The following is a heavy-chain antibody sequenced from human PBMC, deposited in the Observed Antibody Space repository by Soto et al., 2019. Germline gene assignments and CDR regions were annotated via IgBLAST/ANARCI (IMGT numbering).Heavy chain of an antibody. CDR2: ISYDGSNK. D-gene: IGHD4-17*01. CDR1: GFTFGSYG. J-gene: IGHJ1*01. Sequence: QVQLVESGGGVVQPGRSLRLSCAASGFTFGSYGMHWVRQAPGKGLEWVAVISYDGSNKYYADSVKGRFTISRDNSKNTLYLQMNSLRGEDTAVYYCAKDLGEGYGDAFYFQHWGQGTLVTVSS. V-gene: IGHV3-30*18. CDR3: AKDLGEGYGDAFYFQH.